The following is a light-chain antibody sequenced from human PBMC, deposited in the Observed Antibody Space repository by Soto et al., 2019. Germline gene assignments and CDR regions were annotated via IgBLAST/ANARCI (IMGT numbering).Light chain of an antibody. CDR3: CSYAGTYTWI. J-gene: IGLJ2*01. Sequence: QSVLTQPRSVSGSPGQSVTISCTGASNNVGGYNYVSWYQHHPGKVPQLIIYDVTKRPSGVPDRFSGSKSGNTASLTSSGLQVEDEADYYCCSYAGTYTWIFGGGTKLTVL. V-gene: IGLV2-11*01. CDR2: DVT. CDR1: SNNVGGYNY.